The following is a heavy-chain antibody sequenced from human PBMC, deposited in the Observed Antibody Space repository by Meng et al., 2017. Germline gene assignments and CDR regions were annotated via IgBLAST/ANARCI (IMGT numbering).Heavy chain of an antibody. CDR2: IYWNDDK. J-gene: IGHJ1*01. CDR1: GFSLTTRGVG. D-gene: IGHD5-24*01. CDR3: AHSPEMATTTKYFQH. V-gene: IGHV2-5*01. Sequence: QITLKESGPPLVNPTQTLTLTCTFSGFSLTTRGVGVGWIRQPPGKALECLALIYWNDDKRYSPSLKSRLTITKDTSKNQVVLTMTNMDPVDTATYYCAHSPEMATTTKYFQHWGQGTLVTVSS.